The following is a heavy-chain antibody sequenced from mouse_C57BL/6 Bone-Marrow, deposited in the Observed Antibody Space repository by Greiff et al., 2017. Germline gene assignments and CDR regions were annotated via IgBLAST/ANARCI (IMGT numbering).Heavy chain of an antibody. V-gene: IGHV1-75*01. CDR2: IFPGSGSP. CDR3: ARWRNIYGVYYDMDY. Sequence: VQLQQSGPELVKPGASVKIPCKASGYTFTDYNMDWVKQSPGKGLEWIGWIFPGSGSPFYNETFKGKATFTVDKSSSTAYMGLSSLTSEDTAVYYSARWRNIYGVYYDMDYWGQGTSLTVAS. CDR1: GYTFTDYN. D-gene: IGHD1-3*01. J-gene: IGHJ4*01.